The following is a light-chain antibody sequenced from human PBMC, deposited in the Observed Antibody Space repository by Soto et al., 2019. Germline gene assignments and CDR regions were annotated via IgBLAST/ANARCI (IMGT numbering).Light chain of an antibody. CDR3: QKYDSALIT. Sequence: EIQMTQSPASLSASVGDRVTITCRASQGISKYLAWYQQKPGKVPKLLIYAASTLQSGVPSRFSGSGSGTDFTLTISSLQPEDVATYYCQKYDSALITFGQGTRLEI. CDR2: AAS. CDR1: QGISKY. J-gene: IGKJ5*01. V-gene: IGKV1-27*01.